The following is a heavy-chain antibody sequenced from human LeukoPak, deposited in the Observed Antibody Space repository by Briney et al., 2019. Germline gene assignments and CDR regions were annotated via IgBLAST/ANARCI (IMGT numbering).Heavy chain of an antibody. J-gene: IGHJ4*02. CDR1: GFTFSTCA. D-gene: IGHD3-22*01. CDR2: IDQDGSEK. V-gene: IGHV3-7*01. CDR3: ARGRFSYDNTGYSSFYY. Sequence: GGSLRLSCAASGFTFSTCAMSWVRQAPGRGLEWVANIDQDGSEKHYVDSVKGRFTISRDNARNSLYLQMNSLRAEDTAVYYCARGRFSYDNTGYSSFYYWGQGTLVTVSS.